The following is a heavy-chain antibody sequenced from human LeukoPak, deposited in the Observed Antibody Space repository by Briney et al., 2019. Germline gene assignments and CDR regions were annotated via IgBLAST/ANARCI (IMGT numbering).Heavy chain of an antibody. Sequence: GGSLRLSCAASGFTFSSYSMNWVRQAPGKGLEWVSSISSSSSYIYYADSVKGRFTISRDNAKNSLYLQMNSLRAEDTAVYYCARAGYEGYYFDYWGQGTLVTVSS. CDR2: ISSSSSYI. CDR3: ARAGYEGYYFDY. D-gene: IGHD5-12*01. CDR1: GFTFSSYS. V-gene: IGHV3-21*01. J-gene: IGHJ4*02.